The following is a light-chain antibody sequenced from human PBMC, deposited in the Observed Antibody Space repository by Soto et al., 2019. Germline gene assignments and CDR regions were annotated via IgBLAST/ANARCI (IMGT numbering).Light chain of an antibody. CDR3: QQSYSTPFT. Sequence: DIPMTQTPSSLSASVGDRVTITCRASQSISRYLNWYQQNPGKAPKLLIYAASRLQSGVPLRFSGSGSGTDFTLTISSLQPEDFTTYYCQQSYSTPFTFGPGTKVDIK. CDR1: QSISRY. V-gene: IGKV1-39*01. J-gene: IGKJ3*01. CDR2: AAS.